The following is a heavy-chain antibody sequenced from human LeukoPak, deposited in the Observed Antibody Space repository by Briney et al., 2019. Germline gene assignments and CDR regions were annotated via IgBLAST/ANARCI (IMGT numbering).Heavy chain of an antibody. Sequence: PSETLSLTCTVSGDSMSNYYWTWIRQPPGKELEWIWGISYSGSTNYNPSLKSRVTMSVDTSKNQFSLKLNSVTAADTAVYYCARSGLVRGVSTWGQGTLVTVSS. CDR1: GDSMSNYY. D-gene: IGHD3-10*01. V-gene: IGHV4-59*01. CDR2: ISYSGST. CDR3: ARSGLVRGVST. J-gene: IGHJ4*02.